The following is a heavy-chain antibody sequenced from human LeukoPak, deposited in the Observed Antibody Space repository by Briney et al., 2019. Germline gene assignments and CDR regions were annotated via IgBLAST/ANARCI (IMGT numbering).Heavy chain of an antibody. V-gene: IGHV1-2*02. Sequence: ASVNVSCKASGYTFTGYYMHWVRQAPGQGLEWMGWINPNSGGTNYAQKFQGRVTMTRDTSISTAYMELSRLRSDDTAVYYCARGRYDFWSGLKYFDYWGQGTLVTVSS. CDR3: ARGRYDFWSGLKYFDY. CDR2: INPNSGGT. CDR1: GYTFTGYY. J-gene: IGHJ4*02. D-gene: IGHD3-3*01.